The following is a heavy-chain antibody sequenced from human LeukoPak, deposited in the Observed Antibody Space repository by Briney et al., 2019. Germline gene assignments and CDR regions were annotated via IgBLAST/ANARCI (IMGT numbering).Heavy chain of an antibody. CDR1: GFTFSSYW. J-gene: IGHJ6*03. CDR2: IKQDGSEK. CDR3: ARVQRYYYYYMDV. V-gene: IGHV3-7*01. Sequence: GGSLRLSCVASGFTFSSYWMSWVRQAPGKGLEWVANIKQDGSEKYYVDSVKGRFTISRDNAKSSLYLQMNSLRAEDTAVYYCARVQRYYYYYMDVWGKGTTVTVSS.